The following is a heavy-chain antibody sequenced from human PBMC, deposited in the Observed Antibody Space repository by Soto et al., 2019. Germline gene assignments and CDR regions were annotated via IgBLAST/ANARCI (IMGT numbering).Heavy chain of an antibody. J-gene: IGHJ6*02. Sequence: PGGSLRLSCAASGFTFSSYGMHWVRQAPGKGLEWVAVISYDGSSKYYADSVKGRFTISRDNSKNTLYLQMNSLRAEDTAVYYCAKSIAAASLGMDVWGQGTTVTVSS. CDR2: ISYDGSSK. CDR3: AKSIAAASLGMDV. CDR1: GFTFSSYG. V-gene: IGHV3-30*18. D-gene: IGHD6-13*01.